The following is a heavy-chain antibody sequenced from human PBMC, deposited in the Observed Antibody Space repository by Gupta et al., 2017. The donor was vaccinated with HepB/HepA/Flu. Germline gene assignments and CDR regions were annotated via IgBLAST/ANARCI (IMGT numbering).Heavy chain of an antibody. Sequence: EVQLLESGGGLVHPGGSLRLSCEASGFTFSSYAMSWVRQAPGKGLEWVSGISSSGGTTYYADSVKGRFTISRDNSKNTLYLQMNSLRAEDTATYYCAKRTERREFDYWGRGTLVTVSS. V-gene: IGHV3-23*01. CDR2: ISSSGGTT. D-gene: IGHD1-1*01. J-gene: IGHJ4*02. CDR1: GFTFSSYA. CDR3: AKRTERREFDY.